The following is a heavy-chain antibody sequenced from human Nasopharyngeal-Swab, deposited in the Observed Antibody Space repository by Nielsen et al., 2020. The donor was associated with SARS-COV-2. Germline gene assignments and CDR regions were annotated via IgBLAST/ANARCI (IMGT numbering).Heavy chain of an antibody. CDR1: GDSISSTSYY. V-gene: IGHV4-39*01. CDR3: ARAHQWAPNI. Sequence: SETLSLTCTVSGDSISSTSYYWGWIRQPPGKGLEWIGSDYYTGSTYYNPSLKSRVSISVDTSKNQFSLKVSSVTAADTAVYYCARAHQWAPNIWGQGTMVTVSS. D-gene: IGHD1-26*01. CDR2: DYYTGST. J-gene: IGHJ3*02.